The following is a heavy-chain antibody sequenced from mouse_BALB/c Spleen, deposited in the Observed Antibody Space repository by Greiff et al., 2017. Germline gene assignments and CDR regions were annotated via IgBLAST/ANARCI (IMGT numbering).Heavy chain of an antibody. J-gene: IGHJ4*01. V-gene: IGHV14-1*02. Sequence: VQLQQSGAELVRPGALVKLSCKASGFNIKDYYMHWVKQRPEQGLEWIGWIDPENGNTIYDPKFQGKASITADTSSNTAYLQLSSLTSEDNAVYYCAPYDYDEGGYAMDYWGQGTSVTVSS. D-gene: IGHD2-4*01. CDR3: APYDYDEGGYAMDY. CDR1: GFNIKDYY. CDR2: IDPENGNT.